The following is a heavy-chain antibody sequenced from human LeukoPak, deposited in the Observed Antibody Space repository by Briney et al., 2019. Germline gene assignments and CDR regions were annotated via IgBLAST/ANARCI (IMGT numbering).Heavy chain of an antibody. D-gene: IGHD3-3*01. CDR2: ISSSSSTI. J-gene: IGHJ4*02. CDR3: ARGLRDYDFWSGYRD. Sequence: AGGSLRLSCAASGFTFSSYSMNWVRQAPGKGLEWVSYISSSSSTIYYADSVKGRFTISRDNAKNSLYLQMNSLRAEDTAVYYCARGLRDYDFWSGYRDWGQGTLVTVSS. V-gene: IGHV3-48*04. CDR1: GFTFSSYS.